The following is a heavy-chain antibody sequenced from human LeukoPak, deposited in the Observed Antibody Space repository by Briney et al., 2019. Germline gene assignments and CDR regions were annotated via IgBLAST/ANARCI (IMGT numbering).Heavy chain of an antibody. Sequence: GGSLRLSCAASGFTFSSYGMHWVRQAPGKGLEWVAVISYDGSNKYYADSVKGRFTISRDNSKNTLYLQMGSLRAEDMAVYYCARGPSYCGGDCYYAFDYWGQGTLVTVSS. D-gene: IGHD2-21*02. J-gene: IGHJ4*02. CDR1: GFTFSSYG. V-gene: IGHV3-30*03. CDR2: ISYDGSNK. CDR3: ARGPSYCGGDCYYAFDY.